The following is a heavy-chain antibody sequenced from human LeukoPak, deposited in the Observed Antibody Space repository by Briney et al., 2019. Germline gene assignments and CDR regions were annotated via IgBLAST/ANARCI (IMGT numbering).Heavy chain of an antibody. CDR2: IYYSGST. Sequence: SETLSLTCTVSGGSISSYYWSWIRQPPGKGLEWIGYIYYSGSTNYNPSLKSRVTISVDTSKNQFSLKLSSVTAADTAVYYCARGTNYYDSGRGAFDIWGQGTMVTVSS. D-gene: IGHD3-22*01. J-gene: IGHJ3*02. CDR3: ARGTNYYDSGRGAFDI. V-gene: IGHV4-59*01. CDR1: GGSISSYY.